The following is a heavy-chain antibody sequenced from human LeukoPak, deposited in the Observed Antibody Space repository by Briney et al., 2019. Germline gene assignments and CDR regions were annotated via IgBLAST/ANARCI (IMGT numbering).Heavy chain of an antibody. V-gene: IGHV1-2*02. CDR2: INPNSGDT. J-gene: IGHJ4*02. CDR3: ARANFLYCSSTTCLFDY. Sequence: ASVKVSCKASGYTFTDYYLHWVRQAPGQGVEWMGWINPNSGDTNYAQKFQGRVTMTRDTSISTAHMEMSRLRSDDTAVYYCARANFLYCSSTTCLFDYWGQGTLVTVSS. CDR1: GYTFTDYY. D-gene: IGHD2-2*01.